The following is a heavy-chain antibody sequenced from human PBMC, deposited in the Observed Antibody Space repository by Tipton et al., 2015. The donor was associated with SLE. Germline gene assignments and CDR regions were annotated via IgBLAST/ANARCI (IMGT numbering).Heavy chain of an antibody. CDR2: VYSSGFS. CDR3: ARSAYDDFWSGHSALDI. CDR1: GDSINGYY. Sequence: TLSLTCTVSGDSINGYYWTWIRQPPGKGLEWVGYVYSSGFSDYNPSLRSRVTISLDTSKNQFSLRLSSATAADTAVYYCARSAYDDFWSGHSALDIWGQGTMVTVSS. D-gene: IGHD3-3*01. V-gene: IGHV4-59*01. J-gene: IGHJ3*02.